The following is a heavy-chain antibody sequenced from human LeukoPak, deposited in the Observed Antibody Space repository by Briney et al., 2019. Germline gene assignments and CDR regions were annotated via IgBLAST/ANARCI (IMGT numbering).Heavy chain of an antibody. CDR1: GFTFSSYW. CDR2: INSDGSST. CDR3: AKDPHVLRYFDWLSLGYFDY. J-gene: IGHJ4*02. Sequence: PGGSLRLSCAASGFTFSSYWMHWVRQAPGKGLVWVSRINSDGSSTSYADSVKGRFTISRDNAKNTLYLQMNSLRAEDTAVYYCAKDPHVLRYFDWLSLGYFDYWGQGTLVTVSS. V-gene: IGHV3-74*01. D-gene: IGHD3-9*01.